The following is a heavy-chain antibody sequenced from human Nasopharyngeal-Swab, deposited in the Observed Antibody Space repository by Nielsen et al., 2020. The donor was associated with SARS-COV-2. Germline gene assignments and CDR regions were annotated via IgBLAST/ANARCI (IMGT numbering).Heavy chain of an antibody. CDR2: INPNSGGT. V-gene: IGHV1-2*06. D-gene: IGHD3-3*01. Sequence: ASVKVSCKASGYTFTGYYMHWVRQAPGQGLEWMGRINPNSGGTNYAQKFQGRVTMTRDTSTSTAYMELSRLRSDDTAVYYCARVYYDFWSGYYPYGMDVWGQGTTVTVSS. CDR1: GYTFTGYY. J-gene: IGHJ6*02. CDR3: ARVYYDFWSGYYPYGMDV.